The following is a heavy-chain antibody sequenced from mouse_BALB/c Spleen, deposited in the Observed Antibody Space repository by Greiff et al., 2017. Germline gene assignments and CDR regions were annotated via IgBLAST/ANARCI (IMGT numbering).Heavy chain of an antibody. CDR1: GYSFTDYN. D-gene: IGHD2-13*01. V-gene: IGHV1S135*01. CDR2: IDPYDGGT. CDR3: ASAGDCDFDY. Sequence: EVQLQQSGPELVKPGASVKISCKASGYSFTDYNMNWVKQSHGKSLEWIGYIDPYDGGTSYNQKFKGKATLTVDKSSSTAYLQLSSLTSEDSAVYYCASAGDCDFDYWGQGTTLTVSA. J-gene: IGHJ2*01.